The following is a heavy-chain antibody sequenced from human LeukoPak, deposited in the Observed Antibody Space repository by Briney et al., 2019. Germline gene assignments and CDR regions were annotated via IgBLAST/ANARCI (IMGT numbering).Heavy chain of an antibody. CDR3: ARDEDPYSISWYLFDY. CDR2: ITSSGTYS. D-gene: IGHD6-13*01. CDR1: GLPLSSFA. V-gene: IGHV3-23*01. J-gene: IGHJ4*02. Sequence: PGGSLSHSCAASGLPLSSFAMRWLRQAPGKGLEWVSGITSSGTYSYYAGSVKGRFTISRDNSKETLYLEMNSLRAEDTAIYYCARDEDPYSISWYLFDYWGQGTLVAVS.